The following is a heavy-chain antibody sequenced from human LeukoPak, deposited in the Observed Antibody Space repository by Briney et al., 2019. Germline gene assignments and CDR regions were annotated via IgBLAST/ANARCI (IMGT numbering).Heavy chain of an antibody. V-gene: IGHV3-7*04. J-gene: IGHJ4*02. CDR2: IKQDGSEK. CDR3: AKGRSGLRYFDWSYTD. D-gene: IGHD3-9*01. CDR1: GFTFSSYW. Sequence: PGGSLRLSCAASGFTFSSYWMSWVRQAPGKGLEWVANIKQDGSEKYYVDSVKGRFTISRDNAKNSLYLQMNSLRAEDTAVYYCAKGRSGLRYFDWSYTDWGQGTLVTVSS.